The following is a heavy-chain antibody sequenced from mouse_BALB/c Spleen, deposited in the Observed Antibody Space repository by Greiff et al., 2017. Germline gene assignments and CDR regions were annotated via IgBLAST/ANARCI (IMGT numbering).Heavy chain of an antibody. CDR2: VNPNNGGT. D-gene: IGHD3-2*02. J-gene: IGHJ2*01. V-gene: IGHV1-26*01. CDR3: ARTKANYFDY. Sequence: EVQLQQSGPELVKPGASVKISCKASGYTFTDYYMNWVKQSHGKSLEWIGLVNPNNGGTSYNQKFKGKATLTVDKSSSTAYMELRSLTSEDSAVYNCARTKANYFDYWGQGTTVTVSS. CDR1: GYTFTDYY.